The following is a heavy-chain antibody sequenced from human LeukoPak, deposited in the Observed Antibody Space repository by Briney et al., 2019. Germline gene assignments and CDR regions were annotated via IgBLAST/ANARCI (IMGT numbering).Heavy chain of an antibody. D-gene: IGHD6-19*01. V-gene: IGHV1-24*01. Sequence: ASVKVSCKVSGYTLTELSMHGVRQARGKGREGVGGFYPEDGETIYAQKFQGRVTMTEDTSTDTAYMELSSLRSEDTAVYYCATVMAVAGTARPLPRIWGQGTMVTVSS. CDR3: ATVMAVAGTARPLPRI. CDR1: GYTLTELS. J-gene: IGHJ3*02. CDR2: FYPEDGET.